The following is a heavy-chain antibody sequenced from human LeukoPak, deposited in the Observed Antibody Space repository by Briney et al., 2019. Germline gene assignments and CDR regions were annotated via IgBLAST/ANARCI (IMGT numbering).Heavy chain of an antibody. CDR2: ISGSGGST. V-gene: IGHV3-23*01. CDR1: GFAFRSYA. CDR3: AKDGWFGELLSFFDY. J-gene: IGHJ4*02. Sequence: GGSLRLSCAASGFAFRSYAMSWVRQAPGKGLEWVSAISGSGGSTYCADSVKGRFTISRDNSKNTLYLQMNSLRAEDTAVYYCAKDGWFGELLSFFDYWGQGTLVTVSS. D-gene: IGHD3-10*01.